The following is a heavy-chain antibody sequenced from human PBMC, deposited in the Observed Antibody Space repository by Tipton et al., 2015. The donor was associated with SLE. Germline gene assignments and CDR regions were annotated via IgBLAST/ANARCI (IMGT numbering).Heavy chain of an antibody. Sequence: QSGAEVKKPGASVTVSCKTSSHTFTNFPINWVRQAPGQGLEWMGRFSAYTSNTTSARKLQGRVTMTTDTSTSTAYMELRSLRSDDTAVYYCARYYDFWSGPSSGWFDPWGQGTLVTVSS. J-gene: IGHJ5*02. CDR2: FSAYTSNT. V-gene: IGHV1-18*01. CDR1: SHTFTNFP. CDR3: ARYYDFWSGPSSGWFDP. D-gene: IGHD3-3*01.